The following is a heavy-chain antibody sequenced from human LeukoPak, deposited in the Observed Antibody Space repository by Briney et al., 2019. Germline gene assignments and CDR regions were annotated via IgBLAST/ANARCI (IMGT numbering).Heavy chain of an antibody. J-gene: IGHJ4*02. CDR1: GGAISSYY. D-gene: IGHD3-22*01. Sequence: SETLSLSCTVSGGAISSYYLSWIRQPPGKGLEWIGYIYYSGSTNYNPSLKSRVTISVDTSKNQFSLKLSSVTAADTAVYYCAREDYYDSSGYSHWGQGTLVTVSS. CDR2: IYYSGST. CDR3: AREDYYDSSGYSH. V-gene: IGHV4-59*01.